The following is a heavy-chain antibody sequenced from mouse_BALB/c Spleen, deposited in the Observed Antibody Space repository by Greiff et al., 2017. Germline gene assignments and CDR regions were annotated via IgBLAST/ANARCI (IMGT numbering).Heavy chain of an antibody. CDR3: TKGLLSPVPY. CDR2: IYPGNSDT. D-gene: IGHD2-1*01. J-gene: IGHJ3*01. V-gene: IGHV1-5*01. CDR1: GYTFTSYW. Sequence: EVQLQQSGTVLARPGASVKMSCKASGYTFTSYWMHWVKQRPGQGLEWIGAIYPGNSDTSYNQKFKGKAKLTAVTSTSTAYMELSSLTNEDSAVYYCTKGLLSPVPYWGQGTLVTVSA.